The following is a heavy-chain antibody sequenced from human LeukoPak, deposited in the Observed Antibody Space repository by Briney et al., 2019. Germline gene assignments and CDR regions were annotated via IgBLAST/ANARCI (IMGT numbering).Heavy chain of an antibody. V-gene: IGHV4-34*01. CDR2: INHSGST. Sequence: PSETLSLTCAVYGGSFSGYYWSWIRQPPGKGLEWIGEINHSGSTNYNPSLKSRVTISVHTSKNQFSLKLSSVTAADTAVYYCARYTPVAVAGTNYFDHWGQGILVTVSS. J-gene: IGHJ4*02. CDR1: GGSFSGYY. CDR3: ARYTPVAVAGTNYFDH. D-gene: IGHD6-19*01.